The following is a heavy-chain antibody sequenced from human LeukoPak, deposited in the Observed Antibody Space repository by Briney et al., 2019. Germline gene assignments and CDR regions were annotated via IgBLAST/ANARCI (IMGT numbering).Heavy chain of an antibody. D-gene: IGHD3-22*01. CDR1: GFTFSNAW. CDR3: TTPPYYYDSSGYSLHDY. V-gene: IGHV3-15*01. J-gene: IGHJ4*02. CDR2: IKSKTDGGTT. Sequence: PGGSLRLSCATSGFTFSNAWMTWVRQAPGKGLEWVGRIKSKTDGGTTDYAAPVKGRFTISRDDSKNTLYLQMNSLKTEDTAVYYCTTPPYYYDSSGYSLHDYWGQGTLVTVSS.